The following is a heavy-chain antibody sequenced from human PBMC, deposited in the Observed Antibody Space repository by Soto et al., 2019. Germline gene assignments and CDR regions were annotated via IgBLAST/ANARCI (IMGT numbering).Heavy chain of an antibody. J-gene: IGHJ3*02. CDR1: GYTFTSYG. CDR2: MNPNSGNT. CDR3: ASIGYSGYDYDAFYI. Sequence: KVSCKASGYTFTSYGNSWVRQATGQGLEWMGLMNPNSGNTGYAQKFQGRVTMTRNTSISTAYMELSSLRSEDTAVYYCASIGYSGYDYDAFYIWGQGTMVTVSS. D-gene: IGHD5-12*01. V-gene: IGHV1-8*02.